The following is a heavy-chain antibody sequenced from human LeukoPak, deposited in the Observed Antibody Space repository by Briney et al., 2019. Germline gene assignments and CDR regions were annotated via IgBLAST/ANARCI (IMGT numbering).Heavy chain of an antibody. V-gene: IGHV3-21*04. CDR2: ISATGIYR. CDR3: ARVTYGSGTYGAFDY. D-gene: IGHD3-10*01. CDR1: EFTFSRYS. J-gene: IGHJ4*02. Sequence: GGSLRLSCAASEFTFSRYSMNWVRQAPGKGLEWVSSISATGIYRYYVDSVKGRFTISRDNSKNTLYLQMNSLRAEDTAVYYCARVTYGSGTYGAFDYWGQGTLVTVSS.